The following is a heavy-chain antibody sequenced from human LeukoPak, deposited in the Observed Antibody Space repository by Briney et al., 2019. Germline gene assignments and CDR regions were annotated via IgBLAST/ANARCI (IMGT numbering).Heavy chain of an antibody. J-gene: IGHJ5*02. CDR3: ARGGSGRGYNWFDP. CDR2: IYTSGST. D-gene: IGHD6-19*01. CDR1: GGSISTYY. V-gene: IGHV4-4*07. Sequence: SETLSLTCTVSGGSISTYYWNWVRQPAGKGLEWIGRIYTSGSTNNPSLKCRVTMSVDTSKNQFSLKLSSVTAAHTAVYYCARGGSGRGYNWFDPWGQGTLVTVSS.